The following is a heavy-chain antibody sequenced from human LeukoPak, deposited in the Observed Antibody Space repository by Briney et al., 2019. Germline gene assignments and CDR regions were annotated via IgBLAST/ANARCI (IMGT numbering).Heavy chain of an antibody. CDR3: ARRATDGPPYYFDN. CDR2: MYNRGST. CDR1: GGSISNYY. J-gene: IGHJ4*02. Sequence: SETLSLTCTLSGGSISNYYSSWIRQPPGKGLGWIGYMYNRGSTEYNPSLKSRVTMSTDTSKNQFSLKWSSVTAADTAVYYCARRATDGPPYYFDNWGQGTLVTVSS. V-gene: IGHV4-59*08.